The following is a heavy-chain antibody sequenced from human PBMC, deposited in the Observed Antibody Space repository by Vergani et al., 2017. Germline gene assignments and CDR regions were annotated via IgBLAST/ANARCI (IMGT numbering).Heavy chain of an antibody. CDR1: GGSISSSSYY. V-gene: IGHV4-39*07. CDR3: ARDLSDIVVVPAALYNWFDP. Sequence: QLQLQESGPGLVKPSETLSLTCTVSGGSISSSSYYWGWIRQPPGKGLEWIGSIYYSGSTYYNPSLKSRVTISVDTSKNQFSLKLSSVTAADPAVYYCARDLSDIVVVPAALYNWFDPWGQGTLVTVSS. D-gene: IGHD2-2*01. J-gene: IGHJ5*02. CDR2: IYYSGST.